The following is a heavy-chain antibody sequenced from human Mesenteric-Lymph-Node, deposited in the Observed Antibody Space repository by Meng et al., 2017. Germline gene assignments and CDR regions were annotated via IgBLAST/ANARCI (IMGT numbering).Heavy chain of an antibody. Sequence: ASVKVSCKASGYTFTGYYMHWVRQAPGQGLEWMGRINPSSGGTGYTQKFQGRVTMTRDTSTSTVYMELSSLRSEDTAVYYCARDTGTTRSLDWGYYFDYWGQGTLVTVSS. CDR3: ARDTGTTRSLDWGYYFDY. V-gene: IGHV1-46*01. CDR2: INPSSGGT. D-gene: IGHD3-9*01. CDR1: GYTFTGYY. J-gene: IGHJ4*02.